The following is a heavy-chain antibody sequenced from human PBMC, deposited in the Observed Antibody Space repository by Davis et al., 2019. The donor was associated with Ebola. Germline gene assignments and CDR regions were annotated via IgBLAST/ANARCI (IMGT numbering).Heavy chain of an antibody. J-gene: IGHJ4*02. V-gene: IGHV1-3*01. CDR1: GYTFTSYA. CDR3: ARDHRIAAAGTFNY. D-gene: IGHD6-13*01. CDR2: INAGNGNT. Sequence: AASVKVSRKASGYTFTSYAMHWVRQAPGQRLEWMGWINAGNGNTKYSQKFQGRVTITRDTSASTAYMELSSLRSEDTAVYYCARDHRIAAAGTFNYWGQGTLVTVSS.